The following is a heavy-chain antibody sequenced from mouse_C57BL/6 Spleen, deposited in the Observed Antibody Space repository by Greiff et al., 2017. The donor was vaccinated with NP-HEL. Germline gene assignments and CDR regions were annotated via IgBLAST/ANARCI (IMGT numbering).Heavy chain of an antibody. CDR3: ARDAFHYYGSSYWYFDV. J-gene: IGHJ1*03. CDR1: GFTFSDFY. Sequence: EVKVVESGGGLVQSGRSLRLSCATSGFTFSDFYMEWVRQAPGKGLEWIAASRNKANDYTTEYSASVKGRFIVSRDTSQSILYLQMNALRAEDTAIYYCARDAFHYYGSSYWYFDVWGTGTTVTVSS. D-gene: IGHD1-1*01. V-gene: IGHV7-1*01. CDR2: SRNKANDYTT.